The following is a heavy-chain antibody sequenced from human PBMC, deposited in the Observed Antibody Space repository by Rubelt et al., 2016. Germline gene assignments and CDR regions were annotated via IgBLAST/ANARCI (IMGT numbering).Heavy chain of an antibody. CDR2: INHRGSH. CDR1: GGSFSGYY. CDR3: ARGLARAAAAPRRLWFDP. V-gene: IGHV4-34*01. Sequence: QVQLQQWGAGLLKPSETLSLTCAVDGGSFSGYYWSWIRQPPGKGLEWIGEINHRGSHNNTPSLKSRVTISVDTSKNQFSLKLRSVTAADTAVYYCARGLARAAAAPRRLWFDPWGQGTLVTVSS. J-gene: IGHJ5*02. D-gene: IGHD6-13*01.